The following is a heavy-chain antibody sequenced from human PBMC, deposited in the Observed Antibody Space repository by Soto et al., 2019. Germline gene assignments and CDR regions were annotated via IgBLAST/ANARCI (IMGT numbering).Heavy chain of an antibody. CDR1: GGTLSDYA. J-gene: IGHJ6*02. CDR2: ILPTVDSA. Sequence: SVKVSCKASGGTLSDYAVSWVRQARGQGLEWMGGILPTVDSANYAQKFQGRLTITADESTSTANMELSSLTSDDTAIYYCAVAAVREILTEQSSGMAVWGQGTTVTVSS. CDR3: AVAAVREILTEQSSGMAV. V-gene: IGHV1-69*13. D-gene: IGHD3-10*01.